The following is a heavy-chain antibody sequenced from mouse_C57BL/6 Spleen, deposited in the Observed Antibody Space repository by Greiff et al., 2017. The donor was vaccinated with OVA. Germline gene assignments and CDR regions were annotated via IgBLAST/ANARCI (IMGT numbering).Heavy chain of an antibody. V-gene: IGHV3-6*01. J-gene: IGHJ4*01. CDR3: ARDLPASMYYYAMDY. CDR1: GYSITSGYY. Sequence: VQLKESGPGLVKPSQSLSLTCSVTGYSITSGYYWNWIRQFPGNKLEWMGYISYDGSNNYNQSLKNRISITRDTSKNQDFLKLNSVTTEDTATYYCARDLPASMYYYAMDYWGQGTSVTVSS. CDR2: ISYDGSN.